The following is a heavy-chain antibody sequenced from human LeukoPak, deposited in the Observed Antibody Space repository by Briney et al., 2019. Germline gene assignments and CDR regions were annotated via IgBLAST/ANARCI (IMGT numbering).Heavy chain of an antibody. CDR1: GFSFSAYG. D-gene: IGHD6-13*01. CDR3: ARSQSSSLIDY. Sequence: GGSLRLSCAAPGFSFSAYGVHWVRQAPGKGLEWVAVIWYDGSSKDYADSVKGRFTFSRDNSKNTLYLQMNSLTVEDTAVYYCARSQSSSLIDYWDQGTLVTVSS. CDR2: IWYDGSSK. V-gene: IGHV3-33*01. J-gene: IGHJ4*02.